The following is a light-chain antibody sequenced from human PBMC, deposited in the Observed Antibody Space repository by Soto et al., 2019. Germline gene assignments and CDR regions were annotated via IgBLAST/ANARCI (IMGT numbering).Light chain of an antibody. CDR1: QSVSRTY. Sequence: IVLTQSPGTLSLSPGERATRSCRTSQSVSRTYLAWYQQKPGQAPRLLIYASSTRATGIPDRFSVSGSGTDFTLTITRLEPEDFAVYYCQHYGSSRLTFGGGTKLDIK. J-gene: IGKJ4*01. V-gene: IGKV3-20*01. CDR3: QHYGSSRLT. CDR2: ASS.